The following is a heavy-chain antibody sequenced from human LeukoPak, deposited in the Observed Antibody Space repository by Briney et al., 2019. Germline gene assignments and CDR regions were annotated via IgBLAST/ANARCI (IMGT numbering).Heavy chain of an antibody. V-gene: IGHV4-59*01. J-gene: IGHJ5*02. CDR1: GGSISSYY. D-gene: IGHD6-13*01. Sequence: SETLSLTCTVSGGSISSYYWSWIRQPPGKGLEWIGYIYYSGTTNYNPSLKSRVTISVDTSKNQFSLKLSSVTAADTAVYYCARDVWYSSSWYVNNWFDPWGQGTLVTVSS. CDR3: ARDVWYSSSWYVNNWFDP. CDR2: IYYSGTT.